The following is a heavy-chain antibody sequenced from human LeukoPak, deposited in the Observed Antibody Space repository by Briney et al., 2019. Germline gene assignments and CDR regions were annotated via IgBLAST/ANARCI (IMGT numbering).Heavy chain of an antibody. D-gene: IGHD2-21*02. J-gene: IGHJ4*02. CDR2: ISYDGSNK. CDR1: GFTFTSYA. V-gene: IGHV3-30*04. Sequence: GRSLRLSCAASGFTFTSYAMHWVRQAPGKGLEWVAVISYDGSNKYYADSVKGRFTISRDNSKNTLYLQMNSLRPEDTAVYYCASEKVTGFDYWGQGTLVTVSS. CDR3: ASEKVTGFDY.